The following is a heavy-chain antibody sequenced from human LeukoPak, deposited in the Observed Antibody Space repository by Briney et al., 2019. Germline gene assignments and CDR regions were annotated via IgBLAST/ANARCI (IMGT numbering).Heavy chain of an antibody. CDR1: GLTFSDYY. Sequence: GGSLRLSCAASGLTFSDYYMSRIRQAPGKGLEWVSYISSSGSTIYYADTVKGRFTISRDNAKKSLYLQMNSLRAEDTAVYYCAREGVAANTLTDWGQGTLVTVSS. J-gene: IGHJ4*02. CDR3: AREGVAANTLTD. D-gene: IGHD6-19*01. CDR2: ISSSGSTI. V-gene: IGHV3-11*01.